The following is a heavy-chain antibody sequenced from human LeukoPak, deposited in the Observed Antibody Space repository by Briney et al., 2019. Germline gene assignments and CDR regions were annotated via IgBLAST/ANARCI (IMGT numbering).Heavy chain of an antibody. V-gene: IGHV4-39*07. D-gene: IGHD2-15*01. Sequence: SETLSLTCTVSGGSISSSSYYWGWIRQPPGKGLEWIGSIYYSGSTYYNPSLKSRVTISVDTSKNQFSLKLSSVTAADTAVYYCARGQLLLVYDDYWGQGTLVTVSS. CDR1: GGSISSSSYY. CDR2: IYYSGST. J-gene: IGHJ4*02. CDR3: ARGQLLLVYDDY.